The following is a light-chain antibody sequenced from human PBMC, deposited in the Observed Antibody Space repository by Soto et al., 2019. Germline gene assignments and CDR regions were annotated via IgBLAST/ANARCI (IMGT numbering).Light chain of an antibody. V-gene: IGLV2-11*01. J-gene: IGLJ1*01. CDR3: CSFAGSYSYV. CDR2: DVT. CDR1: SSDVGRYDY. Sequence: QSALTRPRSVSGSAGQSVTISCTGTSSDVGRYDYVSWYQQHPGKAPKLIVYDVTERPSGVPDRFSGSKSGNTASLTISGLQAEDEADYSCCSFAGSYSYVFGTGTKVTVL.